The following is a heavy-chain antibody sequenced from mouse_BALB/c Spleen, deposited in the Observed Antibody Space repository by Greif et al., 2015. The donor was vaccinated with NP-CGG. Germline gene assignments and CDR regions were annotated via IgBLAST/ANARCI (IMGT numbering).Heavy chain of an antibody. D-gene: IGHD1-2*01. V-gene: IGHV1-67*01. CDR2: ISTYYGNT. CDR3: AREEITTAAMDY. J-gene: IGHJ4*01. CDR1: GYTFTDYA. Sequence: QVQLQQSGPELVRPGVSVKISCKGSGYTFTDYAMHWVKQSHAKSLEWIGVISTYYGNTNYNQKFKGKATMTVDKSSSTAYMELARLTSEDSAIYYCAREEITTAAMDYWGQGTSVTVSS.